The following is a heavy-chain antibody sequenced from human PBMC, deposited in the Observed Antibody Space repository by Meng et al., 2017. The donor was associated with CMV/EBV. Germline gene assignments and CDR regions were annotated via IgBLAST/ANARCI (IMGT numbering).Heavy chain of an antibody. Sequence: GESLKISCAASGFTFSSYSMNWVRQAPGKGLEWVSSISSSSSYIYYADSVKGRFTISRDNAKNSLYLQMNSLRAEDTAVYYCARGKLDPHCSSTSCNDYYYGMDVWGQGTTVTVSS. D-gene: IGHD2-2*01. CDR1: GFTFSSYS. V-gene: IGHV3-21*01. J-gene: IGHJ6*02. CDR2: ISSSSSYI. CDR3: ARGKLDPHCSSTSCNDYYYGMDV.